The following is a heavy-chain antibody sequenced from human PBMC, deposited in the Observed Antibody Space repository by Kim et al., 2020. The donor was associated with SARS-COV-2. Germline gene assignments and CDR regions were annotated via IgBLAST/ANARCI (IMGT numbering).Heavy chain of an antibody. CDR1: GGSFSGYY. J-gene: IGHJ6*02. CDR2: INHSGST. V-gene: IGHV4-34*01. Sequence: SETLSLTCAVYGGSFSGYYWSWIRQPPGKGLEWIGEINHSGSTNYNPSLKSRVTISVDTSKNQFSLKLSSVTAADTAVYYCARDPYYYYYGMDVWGQGTT. CDR3: ARDPYYYYYGMDV.